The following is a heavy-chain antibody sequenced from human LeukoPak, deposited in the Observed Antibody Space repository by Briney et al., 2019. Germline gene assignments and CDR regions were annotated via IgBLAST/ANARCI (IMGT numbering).Heavy chain of an antibody. D-gene: IGHD1-26*01. Sequence: GGSLRLSCAASGFTFSIYAMSWVRQAPGKGLEWVSAISGSGGSTYYADSVKGRFAISRDNSKNTLYLQMNSLRAEDTAVYYCAKLVGYSSAFDIWGQGTMVTVSS. CDR2: ISGSGGST. CDR1: GFTFSIYA. V-gene: IGHV3-23*01. CDR3: AKLVGYSSAFDI. J-gene: IGHJ3*02.